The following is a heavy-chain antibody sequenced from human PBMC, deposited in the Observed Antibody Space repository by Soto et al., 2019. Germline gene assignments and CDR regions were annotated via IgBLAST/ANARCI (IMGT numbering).Heavy chain of an antibody. V-gene: IGHV4-61*01. CDR1: GFSVSSGNYY. J-gene: IGHJ4*02. D-gene: IGHD1-26*01. Sequence: SETLSLTCTFSGFSVSSGNYYWSWIRQPPGKGLEWIGYIFHTGTTNYNPSLKSRVAISLDTSMNQFSLKLSSVTAADTAVYYCTRAPVSGSYCFDFWGQGTPVTVSS. CDR2: IFHTGTT. CDR3: TRAPVSGSYCFDF.